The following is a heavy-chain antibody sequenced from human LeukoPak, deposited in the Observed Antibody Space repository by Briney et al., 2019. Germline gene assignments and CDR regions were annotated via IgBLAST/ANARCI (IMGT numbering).Heavy chain of an antibody. CDR1: GFTFSDYY. CDR2: ISISGTTI. J-gene: IGHJ4*02. V-gene: IGHV3-11*01. CDR3: ARSDHYDSNGYYDY. Sequence: GGSLRLSCAASGFTFSDYYMNWIRQAPGKGLEWVSYISISGTTIYYADSVKGRFTISRDNAKHSLYLQMNSLRAEDMSVYYCARSDHYDSNGYYDYWGQGTLVTVSS. D-gene: IGHD3-22*01.